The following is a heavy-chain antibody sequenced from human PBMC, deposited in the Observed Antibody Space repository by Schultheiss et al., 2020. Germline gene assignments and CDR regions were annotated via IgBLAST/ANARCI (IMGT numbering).Heavy chain of an antibody. D-gene: IGHD5-12*01. CDR2: ISAYNGNT. CDR3: ARGSPVWGGYDKGVYY. V-gene: IGHV1-18*01. Sequence: ASVKVSCKASGYTFTSYGISWVRQAPGQGLEWMGWISAYNGNTNYAQKLQGRVTMTTDTSTSTAYMELRSLRSDDTAVYYCARGSPVWGGYDKGVYYWGQGTLVTVSS. CDR1: GYTFTSYG. J-gene: IGHJ4*02.